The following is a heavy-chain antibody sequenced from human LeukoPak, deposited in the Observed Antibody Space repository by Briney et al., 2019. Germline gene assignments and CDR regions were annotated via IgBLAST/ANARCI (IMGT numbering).Heavy chain of an antibody. CDR1: GDSFTSVTDY. V-gene: IGHV4-39*07. CDR3: ASRVSDYYGSGRYGT. D-gene: IGHD3-10*01. J-gene: IGHJ5*02. CDR2: GDYSGGT. Sequence: PSETLSLTCTVSGDSFTSVTDYWAWIRQPPGKGLEWIASGDYSGGTYYNPSLKSRVTISVDTSKNQFSLKLSSVTAADTAVYYCASRVSDYYGSGRYGTWGQGTLVTVSS.